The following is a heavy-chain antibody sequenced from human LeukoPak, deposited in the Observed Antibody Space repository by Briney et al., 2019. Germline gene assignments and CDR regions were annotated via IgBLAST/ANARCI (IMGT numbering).Heavy chain of an antibody. Sequence: SETLSLTCTVSGGSISSYYCNWIRQPPGRGLEGIGYIYSSGGTKYNPSLPSRVTISLDTSKNQFSLKLSSVTAADTAVYYCARDVLGYYSWGAFDIWGQGTLVTVSS. CDR2: IYSSGGT. D-gene: IGHD3-22*01. CDR1: GGSISSYY. CDR3: ARDVLGYYSWGAFDI. J-gene: IGHJ3*02. V-gene: IGHV4-4*09.